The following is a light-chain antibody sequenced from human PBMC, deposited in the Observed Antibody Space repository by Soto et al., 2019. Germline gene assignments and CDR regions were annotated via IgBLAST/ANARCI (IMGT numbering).Light chain of an antibody. CDR3: QQYGSSGT. CDR2: GAS. Sequence: EILLPQSPGPLSLSPGERATLSCRASQSVSNNYLAWYKQKPGQAPRLLIYGASNRATGIPDRFSGSGSGTDFTLTISRLEPEDFAVYYCQQYGSSGTFGQGTKVDIK. J-gene: IGKJ1*01. CDR1: QSVSNNY. V-gene: IGKV3-20*01.